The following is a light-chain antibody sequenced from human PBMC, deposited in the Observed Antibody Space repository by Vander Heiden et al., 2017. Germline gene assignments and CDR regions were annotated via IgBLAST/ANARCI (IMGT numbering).Light chain of an antibody. CDR1: SSNIGSNY. Sequence: QSVLTQPPSASGTPGQRVTIPCSGSSSNIGSNYVYWYQQLPGTAPKLLIYLNNQRPSGVPDRFSGSKSGTSASLAITGLRSEDEADYFCAAWDDSLSVVFGGGTKLTVL. V-gene: IGLV1-47*01. J-gene: IGLJ3*02. CDR2: LNN. CDR3: AAWDDSLSVV.